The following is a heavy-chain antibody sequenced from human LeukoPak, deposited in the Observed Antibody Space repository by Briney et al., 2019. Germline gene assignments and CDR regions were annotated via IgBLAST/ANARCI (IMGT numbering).Heavy chain of an antibody. CDR3: ARTRSSGYLTLDY. J-gene: IGHJ4*02. V-gene: IGHV3-53*01. CDR1: GFTVSSNY. Sequence: GGSLRLSCAASGFTVSSNYMSWVRQAPGKGLEWVSVIYSDGRTYYADSVKGRFTISRDNSKNTLYLETNSLRAEDTAVYYCARTRSSGYLTLDYWGQGTLVTVSS. CDR2: IYSDGRT. D-gene: IGHD3-22*01.